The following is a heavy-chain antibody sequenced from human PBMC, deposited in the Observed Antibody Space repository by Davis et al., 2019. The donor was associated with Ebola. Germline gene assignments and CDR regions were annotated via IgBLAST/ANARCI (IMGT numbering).Heavy chain of an antibody. CDR1: GFTFDDYA. D-gene: IGHD1-26*01. CDR2: ISWNSGSI. CDR3: AKDIQSVGATTVYGLDV. Sequence: SLRLSCAASGFTFDDYAMHWVRQAPGKDLEWVSGISWNSGSIGYADSVKGRFTISRDNAKNSLYLQMNSLRAEDTALYYCAKDIQSVGATTVYGLDVWGQGTTVTVSS. V-gene: IGHV3-9*01. J-gene: IGHJ6*02.